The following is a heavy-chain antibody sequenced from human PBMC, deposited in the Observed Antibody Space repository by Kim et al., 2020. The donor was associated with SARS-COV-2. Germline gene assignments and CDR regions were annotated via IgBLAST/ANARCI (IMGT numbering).Heavy chain of an antibody. D-gene: IGHD3-22*01. J-gene: IGHJ6*02. CDR3: ARDRDYYDRDYGMDV. Sequence: DSVKGRFTISRDNAKNSLYLQMNSLRAEDTAVYYCARDRDYYDRDYGMDVWGQGTTVTVSS. V-gene: IGHV3-48*03.